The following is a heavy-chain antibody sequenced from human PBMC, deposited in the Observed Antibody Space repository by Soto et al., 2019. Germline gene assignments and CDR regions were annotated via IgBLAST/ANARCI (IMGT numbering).Heavy chain of an antibody. Sequence: QVQLQESGPGLVKPSETLSLMCTVSGGSVRSYFWSWIRQPPGKGLEWIAYIYYTGSTSYDPSLKSRVTVSVDTSRNQCSLRLSSVTDADTAVYYCARLGCITMVRGVRTAFDIWGQGTMVTVSS. CDR1: GGSVRSYF. CDR3: ARLGCITMVRGVRTAFDI. CDR2: IYYTGST. J-gene: IGHJ3*02. V-gene: IGHV4-59*08. D-gene: IGHD3-10*01.